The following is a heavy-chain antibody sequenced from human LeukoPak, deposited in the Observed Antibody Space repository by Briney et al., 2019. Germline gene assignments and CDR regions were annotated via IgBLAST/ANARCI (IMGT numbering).Heavy chain of an antibody. D-gene: IGHD1-26*01. V-gene: IGHV4-59*01. Sequence: SETLSLTCTVSGGSISSFYWNWIRQPPGEGLEWIGYIYHSESTNYNPSLKGRVTISADTSKNQFSLKLSSVTAADTAVYYCARGTSYSGATFLYWGQGTLVTVSS. CDR2: IYHSEST. J-gene: IGHJ4*02. CDR1: GGSISSFY. CDR3: ARGTSYSGATFLY.